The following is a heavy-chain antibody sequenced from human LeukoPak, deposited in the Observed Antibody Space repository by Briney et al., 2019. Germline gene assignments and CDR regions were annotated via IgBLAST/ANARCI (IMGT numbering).Heavy chain of an antibody. CDR2: IRSKAYGGTT. D-gene: IGHD1-26*01. J-gene: IGHJ4*02. CDR3: TARRGGSRLDY. Sequence: GSLRLSCTASGFTFGDYAMSWVRQAPGKGLEWVGFIRSKAYGGTTEYAASVKGRFTISRDDSKSIAYLQMNSLKIEDTAVYYCTARRGGSRLDYWGQGTLVTVSS. V-gene: IGHV3-49*04. CDR1: GFTFGDYA.